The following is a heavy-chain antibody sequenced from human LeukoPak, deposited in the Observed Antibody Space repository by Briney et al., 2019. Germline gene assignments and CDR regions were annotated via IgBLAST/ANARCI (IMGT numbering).Heavy chain of an antibody. Sequence: GGSLRLSYAASGFTFSSYWMSWVRQAPGKGLEWLSSITSSGSHMYYADSVKGRFTISRDNAKSSLYLQMNSLSAEDTAVYYCASFMTTVTIPDYWGQGTLVTVSS. CDR1: GFTFSSYW. V-gene: IGHV3-21*01. D-gene: IGHD4-17*01. J-gene: IGHJ4*02. CDR3: ASFMTTVTIPDY. CDR2: ITSSGSHM.